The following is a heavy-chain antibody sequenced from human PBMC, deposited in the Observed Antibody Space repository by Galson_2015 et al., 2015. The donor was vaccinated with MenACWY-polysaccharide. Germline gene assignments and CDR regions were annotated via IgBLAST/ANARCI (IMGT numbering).Heavy chain of an antibody. CDR1: GLSLSTSGVG. D-gene: IGHD3-3*01. J-gene: IGHJ4*02. V-gene: IGHV2-5*02. Sequence: PALVKPTQTLTLTCTFSGLSLSTSGVGVGWIRQPPGKAPEWLALVYWDDDKRYSPSLTNRVTVTKDTSKNQVVLSMTNMDPVDTATYFCAHRKLITVFGLVTDVGLCFDYWSQGTLVTVSS. CDR3: AHRKLITVFGLVTDVGLCFDY. CDR2: VYWDDDK.